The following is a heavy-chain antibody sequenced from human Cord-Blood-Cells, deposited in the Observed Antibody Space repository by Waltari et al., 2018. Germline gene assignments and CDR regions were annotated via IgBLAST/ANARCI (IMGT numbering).Heavy chain of an antibody. V-gene: IGHV4-39*01. CDR1: GGSISSSSYY. D-gene: IGHD3-3*01. CDR2: IYYSGST. J-gene: IGHJ3*02. Sequence: QLQLQESGPGLVKPSETLSLTCTVSGGSISSSSYYWGWIRQPPGKGLEWIGRIYYSGSTYYIPSLKSRVTISVDTSKNQFSLKLISVTAADTAVYYCARQPGYDFWSGYYRAFDIWGQGTMVTVSS. CDR3: ARQPGYDFWSGYYRAFDI.